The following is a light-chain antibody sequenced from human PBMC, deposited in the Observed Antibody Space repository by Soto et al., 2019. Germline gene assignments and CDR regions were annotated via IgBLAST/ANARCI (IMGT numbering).Light chain of an antibody. CDR1: QSISSY. J-gene: IGKJ3*01. CDR3: QQRSNWL. Sequence: EIMLTKSPATLSLSAGGRATLSCRASQSISSYLAGYQQKPGQAPRLLIYDASNRATGIPARFSGSGSGTDFTLTISSLEPEDFAVYYCQQRSNWLFGPGTKVDIK. CDR2: DAS. V-gene: IGKV3-11*01.